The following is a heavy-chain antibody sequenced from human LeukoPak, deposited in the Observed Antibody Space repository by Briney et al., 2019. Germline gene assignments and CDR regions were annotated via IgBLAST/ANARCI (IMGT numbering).Heavy chain of an antibody. CDR2: INPSGGST. J-gene: IGHJ4*02. CDR1: GYTFTSYY. CDR3: ASTYCGGDCYSSYYFDY. V-gene: IGHV1-46*01. D-gene: IGHD2-21*02. Sequence: ASVKVSCKASGYTFTSYYMHWVRQAPGQGLEWMGIINPSGGSTSYAQKFQGRVTMTRDTSTSTVYMELSSLRSEDTAVYYCASTYCGGDCYSSYYFDYWGQGTLVTVSS.